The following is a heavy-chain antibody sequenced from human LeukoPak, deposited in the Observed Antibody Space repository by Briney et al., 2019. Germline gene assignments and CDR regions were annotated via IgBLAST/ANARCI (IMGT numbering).Heavy chain of an antibody. CDR3: ARLGYQLAYELGYYMDV. CDR1: GGSINSYY. CDR2: IYYSGST. Sequence: PSETLSLTCTVSGGSINSYYWGWIRQPPGKGLEWIGSIYYSGSTYYNPSLKSRVTISVDTSKNQFSLKLSSVTAADTAVYYCARLGYQLAYELGYYMDVWGKGTTVTVSS. D-gene: IGHD2-2*01. J-gene: IGHJ6*03. V-gene: IGHV4-39*01.